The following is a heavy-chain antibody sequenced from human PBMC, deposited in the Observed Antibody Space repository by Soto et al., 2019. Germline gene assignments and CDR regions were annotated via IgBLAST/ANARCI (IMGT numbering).Heavy chain of an antibody. CDR3: ARDISYTAHYYYGMDV. CDR1: GFTFSSYA. D-gene: IGHD5-18*01. Sequence: PVGSLRLSCAASGFTFSSYAMHWVRQAPGKGLEWVAVISYDGSNKYYADSVKGRFTISRDNSRNTLYLQMNSLRAEDTAVYYCARDISYTAHYYYGMDVWGQGTTVTVSS. V-gene: IGHV3-30-3*01. CDR2: ISYDGSNK. J-gene: IGHJ6*02.